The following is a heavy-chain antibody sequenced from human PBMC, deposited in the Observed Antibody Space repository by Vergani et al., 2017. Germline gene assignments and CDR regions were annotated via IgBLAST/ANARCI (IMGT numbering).Heavy chain of an antibody. Sequence: EVHLLESGGGLVQSGGSLRLSCAASGFTFSNSAVSWVRQATGRGLAWVSIISGPGLSTYYADYVKGRFSISRDNSKNTVFLQMHSLRAEDTAIYYGVKEKIDLGSYFFDSCVHGILVTVSS. CDR1: GFTFSNSA. D-gene: IGHD2/OR15-2a*01. V-gene: IGHV3-23*01. CDR2: ISGPGLST. CDR3: VKEKIDLGSYFFDS. J-gene: IGHJ4*01.